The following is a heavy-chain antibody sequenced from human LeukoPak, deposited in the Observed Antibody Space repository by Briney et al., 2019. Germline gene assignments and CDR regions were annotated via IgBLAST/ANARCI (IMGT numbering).Heavy chain of an antibody. V-gene: IGHV3-7*01. CDR3: GRVIAGAIEY. D-gene: IGHD6-13*01. CDR1: GFTFGGYS. J-gene: IGHJ4*02. CDR2: INLDGSDR. Sequence: GGSLRLSCAASGFTFGGYSMTWVRQAPGKGLEWVANINLDGSDRFYVGFVKGRFTISRDNADNSLYLQMNSLRAEDTAVYYCGRVIAGAIEYWGQGTLVTVSS.